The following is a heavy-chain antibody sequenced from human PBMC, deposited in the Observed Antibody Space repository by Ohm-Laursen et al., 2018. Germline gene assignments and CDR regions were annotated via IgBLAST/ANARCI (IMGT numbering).Heavy chain of an antibody. Sequence: ASVKVSCKASGYTFTSYGISWVRQAPGQGLEWMGWSNPHNANRNFAQKLQGRVTMTTDTSTSTAYMELRSLRSDDTAVYYCARSITMVRGVFDYWGQGTLVTVSS. D-gene: IGHD3-10*01. CDR3: ARSITMVRGVFDY. CDR2: SNPHNANR. J-gene: IGHJ4*02. CDR1: GYTFTSYG. V-gene: IGHV1-18*01.